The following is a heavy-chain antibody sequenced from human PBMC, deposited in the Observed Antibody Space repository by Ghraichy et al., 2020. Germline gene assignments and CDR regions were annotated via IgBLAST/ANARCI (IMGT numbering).Heavy chain of an antibody. CDR3: ARGEMATSKDY. D-gene: IGHD5-24*01. V-gene: IGHV3-53*01. J-gene: IGHJ4*02. CDR1: GFTVSSNY. CDR2: IYSGGST. Sequence: GGSLRLSCAASGFTVSSNYMSWVRQAPGKGLEWVSVIYSGGSTYYADSVKGRLTISRDNSKNTLYLQMNSLRAEDTAVYYCARGEMATSKDYWGQGTLVTVSS.